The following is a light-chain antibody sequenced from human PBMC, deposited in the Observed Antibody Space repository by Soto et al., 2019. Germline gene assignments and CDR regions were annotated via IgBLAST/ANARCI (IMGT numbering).Light chain of an antibody. Sequence: EIVMTQSPATLSVSPGERATLSCRAIQSVSSNFAWYQQKPGQAPRLLIYGASTRASGLPARFRGSGSGTEFTLTISSLQSEDFAVYYCQQYYNWPPRVTFGQGTRLEIK. CDR3: QQYYNWPPRVT. CDR1: QSVSSN. V-gene: IGKV3-15*01. J-gene: IGKJ5*01. CDR2: GAS.